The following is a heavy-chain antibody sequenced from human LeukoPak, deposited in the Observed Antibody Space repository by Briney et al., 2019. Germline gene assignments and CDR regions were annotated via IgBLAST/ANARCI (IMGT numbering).Heavy chain of an antibody. CDR2: ISAYNGNT. CDR1: GGTFSSCA. J-gene: IGHJ4*02. Sequence: ASVKVSCKASGGTFSSCAISWVRQAPGQGLEWMGWISAYNGNTNYAQKLQGRVTMTTDTSTSTAYMELRSLRSDDTAVYYCARTTVTTDDYWGQGTLVTVSS. CDR3: ARTTVTTDDY. V-gene: IGHV1-18*01. D-gene: IGHD4-17*01.